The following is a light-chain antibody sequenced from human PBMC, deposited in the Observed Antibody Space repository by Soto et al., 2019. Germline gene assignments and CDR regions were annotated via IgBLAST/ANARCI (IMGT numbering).Light chain of an antibody. CDR2: GAS. CDR1: QSVSSGY. CDR3: QQYGSTPRT. Sequence: EIVLTQSPGTLSLSPGERATLSCRASQSVSSGYLDWYQQKPGQAPRLLIHGASSRATGIPDRFSDSGSGTDFTLTISRLEPEDFGVYYCQQYGSTPRTFGQGTKLEIK. V-gene: IGKV3-20*01. J-gene: IGKJ2*01.